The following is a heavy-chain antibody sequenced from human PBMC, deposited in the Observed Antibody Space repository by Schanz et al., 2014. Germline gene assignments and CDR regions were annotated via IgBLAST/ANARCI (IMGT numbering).Heavy chain of an antibody. Sequence: QVQLQESGPGLMKPSETLSLTCIVSGGSMTTYYWSWIRQPAGKGLEWIGRIHSSGSTDYNPSLKSRVTISVDTSKNQFSLRLRSVTEADTAVYYCARDGLGADYWGQGTLVTVSA. J-gene: IGHJ4*02. V-gene: IGHV4-4*07. CDR1: GGSMTTYY. CDR3: ARDGLGADY. CDR2: IHSSGST.